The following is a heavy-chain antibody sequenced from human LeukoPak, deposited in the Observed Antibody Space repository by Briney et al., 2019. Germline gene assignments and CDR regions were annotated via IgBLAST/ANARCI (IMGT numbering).Heavy chain of an antibody. CDR2: IYYSGST. CDR1: GGSISSGGYY. CDR3: AGLGGDYEGYFDY. J-gene: IGHJ4*02. V-gene: IGHV4-61*08. Sequence: PSETLSLTCTVSGGSISSGGYYWSWIRQHPGKGLEWIGYIYYSGSTNYNPSLKSRVTISVDTSKNQFSLKLSSVTAADTAVYYCAGLGGDYEGYFDYWGQGTLVTVSS. D-gene: IGHD4-17*01.